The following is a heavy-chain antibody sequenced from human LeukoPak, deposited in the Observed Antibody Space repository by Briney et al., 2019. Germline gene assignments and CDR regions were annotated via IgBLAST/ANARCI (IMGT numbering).Heavy chain of an antibody. CDR2: IYTSGST. J-gene: IGHJ4*02. Sequence: PSQTLSLTCTVSGGSISSGSYYWSWIRRPAGKGLEWIGRIYTSGSTNYNPSLKSRVTMSVDTSKNQFSLKLSSVTAADTAVYYCARGGLGPYGSGSYPGPVDYWGQGTLVTVSS. V-gene: IGHV4-61*02. CDR3: ARGGLGPYGSGSYPGPVDY. D-gene: IGHD3-10*01. CDR1: GGSISSGSYY.